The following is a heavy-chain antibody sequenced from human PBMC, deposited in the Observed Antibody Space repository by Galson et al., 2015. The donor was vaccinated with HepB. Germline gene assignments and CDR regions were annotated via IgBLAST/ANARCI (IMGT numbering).Heavy chain of an antibody. D-gene: IGHD3-10*01. Sequence: SLRLSCAASGFTFSSYSMNWVRQAPGKGLEWVSSISSSSSYIYYADSVKGRFTISRDNAKNSLYLQMNSLRAEDTAVYYCARVGVFPTPTDAFDIWGQGTMVTVSS. J-gene: IGHJ3*02. V-gene: IGHV3-21*01. CDR2: ISSSSSYI. CDR3: ARVGVFPTPTDAFDI. CDR1: GFTFSSYS.